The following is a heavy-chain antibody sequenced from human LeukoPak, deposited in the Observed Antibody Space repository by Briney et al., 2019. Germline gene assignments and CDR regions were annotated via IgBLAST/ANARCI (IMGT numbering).Heavy chain of an antibody. V-gene: IGHV3-30-3*01. Sequence: GRSLRLSCAASGFTFSSYAMHWVRQAPGKGLEWVAVISYDGSNKYYADSVKGRFTISRDNSKNTLYLQMNSLRAEDTAVYYCARDHLAFGYWGQGTLVTVSS. CDR2: ISYDGSNK. J-gene: IGHJ4*02. CDR3: ARDHLAFGY. CDR1: GFTFSSYA.